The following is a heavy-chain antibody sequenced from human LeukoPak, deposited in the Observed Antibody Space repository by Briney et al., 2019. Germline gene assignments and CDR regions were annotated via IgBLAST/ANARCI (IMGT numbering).Heavy chain of an antibody. V-gene: IGHV3-7*04. CDR1: GVSFSGDW. CDR3: ARGYGLDV. CDR2: IKKDGSEK. J-gene: IGHJ6*02. Sequence: PGGSLRLSCAPSGVSFSGDWMTWARQAPGKGLEWVANIKKDGSEKYYVDSVKGRFTISRDNAKNSLYLQMHSLRVEDTALYYCARGYGLDVWGQGTTVTVSS.